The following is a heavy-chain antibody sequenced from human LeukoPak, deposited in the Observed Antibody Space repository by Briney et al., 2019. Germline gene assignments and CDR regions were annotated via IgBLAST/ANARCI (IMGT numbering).Heavy chain of an antibody. V-gene: IGHV3-53*01. Sequence: GGSLRLSCAAAGFSFSSHGMYWVRQAPGKGLEWVSVIYSGGSTYYADSVKGRFTISRDNSKNTLYLQMNSLRAEDTAVYYCARSYYYDSSGYYPYGMDVWGQGTTVTVSS. CDR1: GFSFSSHG. CDR3: ARSYYYDSSGYYPYGMDV. D-gene: IGHD3-22*01. J-gene: IGHJ6*02. CDR2: IYSGGST.